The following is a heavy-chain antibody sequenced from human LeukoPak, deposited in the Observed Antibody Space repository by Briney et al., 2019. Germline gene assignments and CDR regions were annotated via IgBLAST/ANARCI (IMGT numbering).Heavy chain of an antibody. CDR1: GFTFSSYS. CDR2: IKQDGSEK. D-gene: IGHD6-6*01. CDR3: ARDRSIAAPPKNTHSYRDV. Sequence: GGSLRLSCAASGFTFSSYSMNWVRQAPGKGLEWVANIKQDGSEKYYVDSVKGRFTISRDNAKNSLYLQMNSLRAEDTAVYYCARDRSIAAPPKNTHSYRDVWGKGTTVTVSS. J-gene: IGHJ6*03. V-gene: IGHV3-7*01.